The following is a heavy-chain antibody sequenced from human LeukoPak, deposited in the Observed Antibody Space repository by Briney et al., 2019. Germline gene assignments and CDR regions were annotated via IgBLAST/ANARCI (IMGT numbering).Heavy chain of an antibody. D-gene: IGHD4-23*01. J-gene: IGHJ3*02. Sequence: SETLSLTCTVSGGSISSSSYYWGWIRQPPGKGLEWIGSIYYSGSTYYNPSLKSRVTISVDTSKNQFSLKLSSVTAADTAVYYCARDGYGGPDAFDIWGQGTMVTVSS. CDR3: ARDGYGGPDAFDI. CDR1: GGSISSSSYY. V-gene: IGHV4-39*07. CDR2: IYYSGST.